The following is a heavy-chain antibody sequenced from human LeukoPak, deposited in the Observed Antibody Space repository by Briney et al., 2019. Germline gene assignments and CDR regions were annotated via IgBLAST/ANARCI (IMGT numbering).Heavy chain of an antibody. CDR1: GGSVNSGSYY. Sequence: SETLSLTCTVSGGSVNSGSYYWNWIRQPPGKGLEWIGYIYYSGSTNYNPSLKSRVTISVDTSKNQFSLKLSSVTAADTAVYYCARAAYSGSYHSDYWGQGTPVTVSS. V-gene: IGHV4-61*01. J-gene: IGHJ4*02. CDR2: IYYSGST. CDR3: ARAAYSGSYHSDY. D-gene: IGHD1-26*01.